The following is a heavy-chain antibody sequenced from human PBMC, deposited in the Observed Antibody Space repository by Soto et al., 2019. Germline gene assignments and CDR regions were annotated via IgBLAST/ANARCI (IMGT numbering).Heavy chain of an antibody. CDR1: GYSFTSYW. J-gene: IGHJ4*02. CDR3: ARLSGSYYEPFDY. CDR2: IYPGDSDT. V-gene: IGHV5-51*01. D-gene: IGHD1-26*01. Sequence: PGESLKISCKGSGYSFTSYWIGWVRQMPGKGLEWMGIIYPGDSDTRYSPSFQGQVTISADKSISTAYLQWDSLKASDTAMYYCARLSGSYYEPFDYCGQGTLVTVYS.